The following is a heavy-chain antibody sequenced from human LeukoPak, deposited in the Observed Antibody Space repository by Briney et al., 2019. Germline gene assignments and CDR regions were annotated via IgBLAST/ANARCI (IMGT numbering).Heavy chain of an antibody. D-gene: IGHD5-24*01. J-gene: IGHJ3*02. CDR3: ARENIRWPLAFDI. Sequence: PWGSLRLSCAASGLTVSSNYMSWVRQAPGKALEWVSVFYSGGSTYYADSVKGRFTISRDNSKNTLYLQMNSLRAEDTAVYYCARENIRWPLAFDIWGQGTMVTVSS. V-gene: IGHV3-53*01. CDR1: GLTVSSNY. CDR2: FYSGGST.